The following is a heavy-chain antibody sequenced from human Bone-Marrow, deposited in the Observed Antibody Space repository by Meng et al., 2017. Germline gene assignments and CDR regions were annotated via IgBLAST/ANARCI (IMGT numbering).Heavy chain of an antibody. V-gene: IGHV3-30*07. Sequence: GESLKISCAASGFTFTSFDMHWVRQAPGKGLEWVAVISYDGTAEYYADSVRGRLTVSRDDSKKTVFLQMNSLRAEDTAVYYCARDSPTSRYFDLWGRGTLVTVSS. J-gene: IGHJ2*01. CDR3: ARDSPTSRYFDL. CDR2: ISYDGTAE. CDR1: GFTFTSFD.